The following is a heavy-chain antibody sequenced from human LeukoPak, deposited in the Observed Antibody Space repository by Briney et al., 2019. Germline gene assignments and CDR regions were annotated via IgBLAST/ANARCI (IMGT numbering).Heavy chain of an antibody. CDR2: ISYDGSNK. Sequence: QSGGSLRLSCAASGFTFSSYAMHWVRQAPGKGLEWVAVISYDGSNKYYADSVKGRFTISRDNSKNTLYLQMISLRAEDTAVYYCARSPQEIFDFWGQGTLVTVSS. J-gene: IGHJ4*02. CDR1: GFTFSSYA. V-gene: IGHV3-30*04. CDR3: ARSPQEIFDF.